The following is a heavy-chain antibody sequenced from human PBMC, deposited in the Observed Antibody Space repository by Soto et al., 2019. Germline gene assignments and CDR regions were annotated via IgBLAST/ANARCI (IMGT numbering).Heavy chain of an antibody. V-gene: IGHV3-23*01. CDR1: GFTFTSYA. CDR2: ISGSGDST. CDR3: ARAWDSSSY. Sequence: GGSLRLSCAASGFTFTSYAMSWVRQAPGKGLEWVSAISGSGDSTFYADSVKGRFTISRDTSKNTLYLQMYSLRAEDTAVYYCARAWDSSSYWGQGTLVTVSS. J-gene: IGHJ4*02. D-gene: IGHD6-6*01.